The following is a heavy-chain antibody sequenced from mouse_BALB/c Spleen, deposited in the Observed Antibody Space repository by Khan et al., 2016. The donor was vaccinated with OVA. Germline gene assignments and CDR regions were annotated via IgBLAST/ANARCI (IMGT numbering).Heavy chain of an antibody. Sequence: EVQLVESGPGLVKPSQSLSLTCTVTGYSITSGYGWNWIRQFPGNKLEWMGYISYSGSTNYNPSLKSRIPITRAPSKNQFFLPLNSVTTEDTATYYCGRRARMKYWGQGTTRTVSA. CDR1: GYSITSGYG. J-gene: IGHJ2*01. CDR3: GRRARMKY. CDR2: ISYSGST. V-gene: IGHV3-2*02. D-gene: IGHD3-1*01.